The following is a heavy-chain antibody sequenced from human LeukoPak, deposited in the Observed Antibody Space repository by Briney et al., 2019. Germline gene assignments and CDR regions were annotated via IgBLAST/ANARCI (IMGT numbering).Heavy chain of an antibody. J-gene: IGHJ4*02. CDR2: IYYSGST. CDR1: GGSISSYY. V-gene: IGHV4-59*08. D-gene: IGHD5-18*01. CDR3: ARLYGGYSYGYFDY. Sequence: SETLSLTCTVSGGSISSYYWSWIRQPPGKGLEWIGYIYYSGSTNYNPSLKSRVTISVDTSKNQFSLKLSSVTAADTAVYYCARLYGGYSYGYFDYWGPGTLVPVSS.